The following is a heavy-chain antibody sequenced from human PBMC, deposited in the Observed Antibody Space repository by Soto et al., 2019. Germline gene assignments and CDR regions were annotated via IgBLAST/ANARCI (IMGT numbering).Heavy chain of an antibody. CDR1: GGSISSYY. J-gene: IGHJ4*02. V-gene: IGHV4-59*01. Sequence: PSETLSLTCTVSGGSISSYYWSWIRQPPGKGLEWIGYIYYTGNTNYNPSLKSRVTISVDTSKNQFSLKLTSLTAAYTAVYYCARARTSSAVDFDYWGQGTLVTVSS. CDR2: IYYTGNT. CDR3: ARARTSSAVDFDY. D-gene: IGHD6-19*01.